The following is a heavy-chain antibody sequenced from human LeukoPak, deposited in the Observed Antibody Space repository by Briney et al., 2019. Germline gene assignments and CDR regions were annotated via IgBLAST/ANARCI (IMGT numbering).Heavy chain of an antibody. CDR3: ARDIRYCSGGTCYGWFDP. CDR2: LSGSGENT. CDR1: GFTFSNAW. V-gene: IGHV3-23*01. Sequence: PGGSLRLSCAASGFTFSNAWMSWVRQAPGKGLEWVSALSGSGENTYYTDSVKGRFTISRDNSRNTLFLQMNSLRAEDTAVYYCARDIRYCSGGTCYGWFDPWGQGTLVTVSS. D-gene: IGHD2-15*01. J-gene: IGHJ5*02.